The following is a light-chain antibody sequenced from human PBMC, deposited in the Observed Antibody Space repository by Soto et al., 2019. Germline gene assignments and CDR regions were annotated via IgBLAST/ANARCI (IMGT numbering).Light chain of an antibody. J-gene: IGKJ1*01. CDR2: DAS. V-gene: IGKV3D-20*02. CDR1: QSVSSSY. Sequence: EIWLTQSPGTLSLSPGERATLSCGASQSVSSSYLVWYQQKPGQAPRLLIYDASNRATGIPDRFSGSGSGTDFTLTISSLQPEDFATYYCQQSYSTFRTFGQGTKVDI. CDR3: QQSYSTFRT.